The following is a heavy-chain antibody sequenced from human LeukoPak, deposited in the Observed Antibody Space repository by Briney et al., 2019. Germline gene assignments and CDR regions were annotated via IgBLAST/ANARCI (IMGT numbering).Heavy chain of an antibody. CDR3: AKVYDFWSGYTG. V-gene: IGHV3-30*02. CDR1: GFTFSSYG. Sequence: GGSLRLSCAASGFTFSSYGMHWVRQAPGKGLEWVAFIRYDGSNKYYTDSVKGRFTISRDNSKNTLYLQMNSLRAEDTAVYYCAKVYDFWSGYTGWGQGTLVTVSS. D-gene: IGHD3-3*01. J-gene: IGHJ4*02. CDR2: IRYDGSNK.